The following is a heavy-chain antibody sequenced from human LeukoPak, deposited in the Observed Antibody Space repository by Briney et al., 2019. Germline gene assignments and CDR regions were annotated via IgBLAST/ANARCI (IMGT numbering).Heavy chain of an antibody. V-gene: IGHV3-23*01. Sequence: WVSAIRGSGGRTYYEDSVKGRFTISRDNSKNTLYLQMNSLRAEDTAVYYCAKDGGTFDYWGQGTLVTVSS. CDR3: AKDGGTFDY. J-gene: IGHJ4*02. CDR2: IRGSGGRT. D-gene: IGHD3-16*01.